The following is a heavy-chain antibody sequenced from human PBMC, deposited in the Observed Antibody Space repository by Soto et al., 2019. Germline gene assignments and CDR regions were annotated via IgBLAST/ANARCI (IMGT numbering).Heavy chain of an antibody. Sequence: QVQLVQSGAEVKKPGSSVKVSCKASGGTFSSYAISWVRQAPGQGLEWMGGIIPTFGTANYAQKFQGRVTINADESTSTGYMELSSVRSEDTAVYYCARELPYDSSGAFAFDIWGQGTMFTVSS. V-gene: IGHV1-69*01. CDR2: IIPTFGTA. CDR1: GGTFSSYA. J-gene: IGHJ3*02. CDR3: ARELPYDSSGAFAFDI. D-gene: IGHD3-22*01.